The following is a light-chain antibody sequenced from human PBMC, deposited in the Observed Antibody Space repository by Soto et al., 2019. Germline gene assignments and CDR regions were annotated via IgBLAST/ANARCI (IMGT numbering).Light chain of an antibody. CDR2: DAS. CDR3: QQYHGYSLT. J-gene: IGKJ1*01. Sequence: DIQMTQTPSTLSASVGDRGTITCRASQTISFSLAWYQQKPGKAPKLLIYDASTLQSGVPSRFSGSESGTEFILTISGLQPDDFATYYRQQYHGYSLTFGQGTKVDSK. CDR1: QTISFS. V-gene: IGKV1-5*01.